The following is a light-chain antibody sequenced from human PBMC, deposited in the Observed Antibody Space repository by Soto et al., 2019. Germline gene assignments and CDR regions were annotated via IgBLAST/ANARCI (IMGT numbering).Light chain of an antibody. J-gene: IGKJ1*01. CDR1: QTISTW. CDR3: QQYHTYPWT. V-gene: IGKV1-5*01. Sequence: DIQMTQSPSTLSASVVDRVTITCLASQTISTWLAWYQQKPGKAPKLLIYDASSLESGVPPRFSGSGSETDFILTISSLQPDDFATFYCQQYHTYPWTFGQGTKVDIK. CDR2: DAS.